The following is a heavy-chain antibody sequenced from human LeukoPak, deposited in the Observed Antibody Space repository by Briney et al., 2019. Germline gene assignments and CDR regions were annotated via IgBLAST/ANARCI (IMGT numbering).Heavy chain of an antibody. J-gene: IGHJ4*02. V-gene: IGHV3-23*01. D-gene: IGHD3-10*01. CDR1: GFTFSSYA. CDR2: ISGSGGST. CDR3: AKDRRGYYASGSYYTDY. Sequence: GGSLRLSCAASGFTFSSYAMSWVRQAPGKGLEWVSAISGSGGSTYYADSVKGRFTISRDNSKNTLYLQMNSLRAEDTAVYYCAKDRRGYYASGSYYTDYWGQGTLVAVSS.